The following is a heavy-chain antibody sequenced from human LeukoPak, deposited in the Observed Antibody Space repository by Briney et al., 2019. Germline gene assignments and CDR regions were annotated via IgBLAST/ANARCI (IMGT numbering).Heavy chain of an antibody. D-gene: IGHD3-16*02. Sequence: GASVKVSCKVSGYTFTGYYMHWVRQAPGQGLEWMGWINPNSGGTNYAQKFQGRVTMTRDTSISTAYMELSRLRSDDTAVYYCARVGLGDYVWGSYRHHAFDIWGQGTMVTVSS. J-gene: IGHJ3*02. V-gene: IGHV1-2*02. CDR3: ARVGLGDYVWGSYRHHAFDI. CDR2: INPNSGGT. CDR1: GYTFTGYY.